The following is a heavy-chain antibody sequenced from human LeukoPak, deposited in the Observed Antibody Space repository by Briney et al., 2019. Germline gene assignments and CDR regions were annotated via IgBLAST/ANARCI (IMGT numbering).Heavy chain of an antibody. J-gene: IGHJ1*01. D-gene: IGHD2-2*02. V-gene: IGHV3-72*01. CDR3: AKGVVVVPAAIPPEYFQH. CDR1: GFTFSDHY. Sequence: GGSLRLSCAASGFTFSDHYMDWVRQAPGKGLEWVDRARNKANSYTTEYGASEKGRFTISRDDSKNPLYRQMNSLRADDTAVYYCAKGVVVVPAAIPPEYFQHWGQGTLGTVSS. CDR2: ARNKANSYTT.